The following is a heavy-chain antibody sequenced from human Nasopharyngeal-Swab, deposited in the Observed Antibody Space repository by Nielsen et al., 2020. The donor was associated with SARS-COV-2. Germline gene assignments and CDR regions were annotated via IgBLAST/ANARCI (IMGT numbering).Heavy chain of an antibody. CDR2: IYYCGST. D-gene: IGHD6-13*01. Sequence: WIRPPPGKGLEWIGSIYYCGSTYYNPSLKSRVTISVDTSKNQFSLKLSSVTAADTAVYYCARSGSSWYGGAFDIWGQGTMVTVSS. CDR3: ARSGSSWYGGAFDI. J-gene: IGHJ3*02. V-gene: IGHV4-39*07.